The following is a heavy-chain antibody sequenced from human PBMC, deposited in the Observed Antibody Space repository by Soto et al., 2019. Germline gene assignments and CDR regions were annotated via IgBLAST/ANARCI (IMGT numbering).Heavy chain of an antibody. CDR2: INHSGST. D-gene: IGHD6-13*01. CDR3: ARGYSSSWYFLNYYFDY. V-gene: IGHV4-34*01. CDR1: GGSFSGYY. J-gene: IGHJ4*02. Sequence: SETLSLTCAVYGGSFSGYYWSWIRQPPGKGLEWIGEINHSGSTNYNPSLKSRVTISVDTSKNQFSLKLSSVTAADTAVYYCARGYSSSWYFLNYYFDYWGQGTLVTVSS.